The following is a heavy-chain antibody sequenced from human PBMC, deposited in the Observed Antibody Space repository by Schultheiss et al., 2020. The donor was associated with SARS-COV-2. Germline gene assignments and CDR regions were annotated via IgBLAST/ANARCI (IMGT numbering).Heavy chain of an antibody. CDR2: ISYDGSNK. D-gene: IGHD2-2*01. J-gene: IGHJ6*03. CDR3: ARDPGYCSSTSCYYYYYYMDV. CDR1: GFTFSSYS. Sequence: GGSLRLSCAASGFTFSSYSMNWVRQAPGKGLEWVVVISYDGSNKYYADSVKGRFTISRDNSKNTLYLQMNSLRAEDTAVYYCARDPGYCSSTSCYYYYYYMDVWGKGTTVTVSS. V-gene: IGHV3-30*03.